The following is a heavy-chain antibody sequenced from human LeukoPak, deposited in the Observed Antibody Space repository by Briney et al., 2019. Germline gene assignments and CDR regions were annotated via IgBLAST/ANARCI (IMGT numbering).Heavy chain of an antibody. CDR1: GISLRSYS. CDR3: AKGDEDGAYRTDF. Sequence: GGSLRLSCVASGISLRSYSVHWVRQAPGKGLEWVALTSHDERNKKYADSVRGRCTISRDNSRDTVYLQLSNLRDEDTAIYYCAKGDEDGAYRTDFWGPGTRVTVSS. J-gene: IGHJ4*02. V-gene: IGHV3-30*15. D-gene: IGHD2-21*01. CDR2: TSHDERNK.